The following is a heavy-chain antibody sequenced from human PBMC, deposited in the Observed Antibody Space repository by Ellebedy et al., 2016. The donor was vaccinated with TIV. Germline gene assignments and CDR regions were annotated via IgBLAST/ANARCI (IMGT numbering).Heavy chain of an antibody. J-gene: IGHJ5*02. Sequence: SETLSLTCTVSGGSISSSSYYWGWIRQPPGKGLEWIGSIYYSGSTYYNPSLKSRVTISVDTSKNQFSLKLSSVTAADTAVYYCARNRQHSSSWSKQYNWFDPWGQGTLVTVSS. CDR3: ARNRQHSSSWSKQYNWFDP. CDR1: GGSISSSSYY. D-gene: IGHD6-13*01. CDR2: IYYSGST. V-gene: IGHV4-39*07.